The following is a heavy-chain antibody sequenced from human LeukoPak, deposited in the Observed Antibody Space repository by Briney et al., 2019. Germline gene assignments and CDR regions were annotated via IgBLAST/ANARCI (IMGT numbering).Heavy chain of an antibody. J-gene: IGHJ4*02. CDR3: ANHLACGSTSCPPFDD. D-gene: IGHD2-2*01. V-gene: IGHV3-11*04. CDR2: ISNDGKYI. Sequence: PGGSLRLSCAASGFTFSDYYMSWIRQAPGKGLEWVSSISNDGKYIYYADSVKGRFTISRDNVKSSLYLQMNSLRAEDTAVYYCANHLACGSTSCPPFDDWGQGTLVTVSS. CDR1: GFTFSDYY.